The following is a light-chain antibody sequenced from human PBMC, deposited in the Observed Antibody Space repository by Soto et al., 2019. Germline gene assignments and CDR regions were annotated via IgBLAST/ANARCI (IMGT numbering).Light chain of an antibody. J-gene: IGKJ1*01. CDR2: GAS. CDR1: QSVTSNY. CDR3: QQYGSSPGT. V-gene: IGKV3-20*01. Sequence: EIVLTQSPGTLSLSPGERATLSCRASQSVTSNYLAWYQQKPGQAPSLLSFGASIRDTGITDRFSGRGSGTVFTLTISRLEPEDFAVYYCQQYGSSPGTFGPGTKVAIK.